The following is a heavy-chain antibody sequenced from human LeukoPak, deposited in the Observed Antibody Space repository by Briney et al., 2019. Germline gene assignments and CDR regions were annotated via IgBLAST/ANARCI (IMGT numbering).Heavy chain of an antibody. D-gene: IGHD3-9*01. V-gene: IGHV3-7*01. CDR3: ARASTGTCDS. CDR1: GFTFSSYW. CDR2: IKQDESEK. Sequence: PGGSLRLSCAASGFTFSSYWMSWVRQAPRKGLEWVANIKQDESEKYYVDSVNGRFTISRDNVKNSLFLQMNRLRDEDTAVYYCARASTGTCDSWGQGTLVTVSS. J-gene: IGHJ4*02.